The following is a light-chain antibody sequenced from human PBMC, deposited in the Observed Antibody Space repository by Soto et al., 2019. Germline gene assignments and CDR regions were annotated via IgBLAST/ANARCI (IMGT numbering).Light chain of an antibody. J-gene: IGKJ5*01. CDR3: QQDDDWPIT. CDR1: QSVSSN. V-gene: IGKV3-15*01. Sequence: EIVFTQSPGTLSLYKGDRATLSCTASQSVSSNLAWYQQKPGQAPRLLIYDGSTRALGIPARFSGSESGTEFTLTISSLQSEDFAVYFCQQDDDWPITFCQGTRLEIK. CDR2: DGS.